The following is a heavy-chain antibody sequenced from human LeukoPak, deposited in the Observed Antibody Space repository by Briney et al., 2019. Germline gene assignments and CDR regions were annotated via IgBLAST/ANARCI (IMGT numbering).Heavy chain of an antibody. Sequence: KSGGSLRLSCAVSASTLSSQGMSWVREAPGKGLEWISYISSSSLYINYADSVKGRFTIFRDNAKNSLYLQMNSLRAEDTAIYYCARDRFGRDGYNTYDYWGQGTLVTVSS. CDR1: ASTLSSQG. CDR3: ARDRFGRDGYNTYDY. D-gene: IGHD5-24*01. J-gene: IGHJ4*02. CDR2: ISSSSLYI. V-gene: IGHV3-21*05.